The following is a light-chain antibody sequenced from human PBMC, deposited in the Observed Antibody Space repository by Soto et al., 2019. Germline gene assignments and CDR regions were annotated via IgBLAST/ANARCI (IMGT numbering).Light chain of an antibody. CDR2: RNN. J-gene: IGLJ3*02. CDR1: SSNIGSNY. V-gene: IGLV1-47*01. Sequence: QLVLTQPPSASGTPGQRVTISCSGSSSNIGSNYVYWYQQLPGTAPKLLIYRNNQRPSGVPDRFSGSKSGTSASLAISGLRSEDEADYYCAAWDDSLSGWVSGGGTKLTVL. CDR3: AAWDDSLSGWV.